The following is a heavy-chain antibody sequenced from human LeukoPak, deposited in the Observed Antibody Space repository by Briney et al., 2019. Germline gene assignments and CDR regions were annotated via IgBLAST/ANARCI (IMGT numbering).Heavy chain of an antibody. Sequence: ASVKVSCKASGYTFTGYYMHWVRQAPGRGLEWMGWINPNSGGTNYAQKFQGRVTMTRDTSISTAYMELSRLRSDDTAVYYCARDGAYFVLMVYATPLDYWGQGTLVTVSS. D-gene: IGHD2-8*01. CDR2: INPNSGGT. V-gene: IGHV1-2*02. CDR3: ARDGAYFVLMVYATPLDY. J-gene: IGHJ4*02. CDR1: GYTFTGYY.